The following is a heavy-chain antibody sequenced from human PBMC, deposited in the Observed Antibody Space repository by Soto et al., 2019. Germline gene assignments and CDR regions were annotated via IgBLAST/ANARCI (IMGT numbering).Heavy chain of an antibody. J-gene: IGHJ4*02. CDR3: ARDVGATEFDY. V-gene: IGHV1-46*01. CDR2: INPSGGST. Sequence: GASVKVSCKASGYTFTSYYMHWVRQAPGQGPEWMGIINPSGGSTSYAQKFQGRVTMTRDTSTSTVYMELSSLRSEDTAVYYCARDVGATEFDYWGQGTLVTVSS. D-gene: IGHD1-26*01. CDR1: GYTFTSYY.